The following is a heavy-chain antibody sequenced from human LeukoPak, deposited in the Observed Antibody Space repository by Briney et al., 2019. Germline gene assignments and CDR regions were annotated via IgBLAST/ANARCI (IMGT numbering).Heavy chain of an antibody. CDR1: GFSFTYAW. CDR3: TTDLNQRLKWFGNPLDH. V-gene: IGHV3-15*01. Sequence: KPGGSLRLSCVASGFSFTYAWMSWVRQAPGKGLQWVGHIRSETDGATTGYAAAVQGRFTISRDDSKKMLYLEMNSLKTDDTGIYYCTTDLNQRLKWFGNPLDHWGQGTPVTVSS. CDR2: IRSETDGATT. D-gene: IGHD3-10*01. J-gene: IGHJ4*02.